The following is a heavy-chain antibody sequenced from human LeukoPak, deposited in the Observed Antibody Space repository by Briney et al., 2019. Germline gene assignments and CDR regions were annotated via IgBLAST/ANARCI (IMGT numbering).Heavy chain of an antibody. CDR3: ARGPYSYDSSGAFDI. CDR1: GDSISSGDYY. Sequence: PSETLSLTCTVSGDSISSGDYYWSWIRQPAGKGLEWIGRISSSGSTHYNPSLKSRVTISVDTSKNQFSLKLSSVTAADTAVYFCARGPYSYDSSGAFDIWGQGTMVIVSS. CDR2: ISSSGST. V-gene: IGHV4-61*02. D-gene: IGHD3-22*01. J-gene: IGHJ3*02.